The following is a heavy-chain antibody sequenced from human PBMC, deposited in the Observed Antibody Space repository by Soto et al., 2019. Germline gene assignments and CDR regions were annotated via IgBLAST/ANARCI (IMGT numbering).Heavy chain of an antibody. CDR1: AFAFPNYW. CDR3: ARNYCPRSPCNLPNWFDS. D-gene: IGHD2-8*01. V-gene: IGHV3-7*01. Sequence: PGGSLRLSCAASAFAFPNYWMAWVRQAPGKGLEWVATIKQDGSEEYYVDSVKGRFTVSRDNAKNSLFLQMNSLRADDTAAYYCARNYCPRSPCNLPNWFDSWGQGTLVTVSS. CDR2: IKQDGSEE. J-gene: IGHJ5*01.